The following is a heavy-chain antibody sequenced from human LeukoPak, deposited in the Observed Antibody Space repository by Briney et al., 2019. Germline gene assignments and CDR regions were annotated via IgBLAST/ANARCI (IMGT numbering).Heavy chain of an antibody. D-gene: IGHD5-24*01. CDR2: IKEDGSEK. Sequence: PGGSLRLSCAASGFTFSNYWMNWVRQAPGKGLQWVANIKEDGSEKYYVDSVKGRFTISRDNAKNSLYLQMNSLRAEDTAVYHCARDERDELRSVSTLEYWGQGTLVTVSS. V-gene: IGHV3-7*01. CDR3: ARDERDELRSVSTLEY. J-gene: IGHJ4*02. CDR1: GFTFSNYW.